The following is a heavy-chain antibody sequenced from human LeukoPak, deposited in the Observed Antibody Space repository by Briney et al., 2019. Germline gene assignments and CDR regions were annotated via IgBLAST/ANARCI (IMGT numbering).Heavy chain of an antibody. CDR2: IYPGNSDT. J-gene: IGHJ4*02. D-gene: IGHD2-2*01. CDR1: GYRFATYW. V-gene: IGHV5-51*01. Sequence: GESLKISCEGSGYRFATYWIVWVRQMPGKGLECMGIIYPGNSDTRYSPSFQGQVNISVDKSISTAYLQWSSLKASDTAMYYCARLLTLGHCTSTTCGGWSLWGQGTLVTVSS. CDR3: ARLLTLGHCTSTTCGGWSL.